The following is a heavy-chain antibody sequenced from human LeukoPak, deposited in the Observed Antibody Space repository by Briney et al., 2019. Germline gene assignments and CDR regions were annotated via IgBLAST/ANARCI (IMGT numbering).Heavy chain of an antibody. J-gene: IGHJ4*02. CDR2: IYHSGGT. CDR3: ARKDEGVDY. CDR1: GGSISSGGYS. V-gene: IGHV4-30-2*01. D-gene: IGHD3-10*01. Sequence: SETLSLTCAVSGGSISSGGYSWSWIRQPPGKGLEWIGYIYHSGGTYYNPSLKSRVTISVDRSKNQFSLKLSSVTAADTAVYYCARKDEGVDYWGQGTLVTVSS.